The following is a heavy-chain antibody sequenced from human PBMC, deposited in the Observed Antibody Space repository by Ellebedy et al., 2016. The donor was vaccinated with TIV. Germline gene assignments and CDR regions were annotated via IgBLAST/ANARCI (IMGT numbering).Heavy chain of an antibody. CDR1: GGSISSGDYY. CDR3: ARNEGVVPAAPAFDI. V-gene: IGHV4-30-4*01. Sequence: SETLSLTXTVSGGSISSGDYYWSWIRQPPGKGLEWIGYIYYSGSTYYNPSLKSRVTISVDTSKNQFSLKLSSVTAADTAVYYCARNEGVVPAAPAFDIWGQGTMVTVSS. CDR2: IYYSGST. J-gene: IGHJ3*02. D-gene: IGHD2-2*01.